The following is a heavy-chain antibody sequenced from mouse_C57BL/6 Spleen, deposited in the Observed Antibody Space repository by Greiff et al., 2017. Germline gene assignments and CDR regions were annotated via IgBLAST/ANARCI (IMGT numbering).Heavy chain of an antibody. CDR3: ARGSYYDYDVAY. CDR2: INPSTGGT. Sequence: EVKLVESGPELVKPGASVKISCKASGYSFTGYYMNWVKQSPEKSLEWIGEINPSTGGTTYNQKFKAKATLTVDKSSSTAYMQLKSLTSEDSAVYYCARGSYYDYDVAYWGQGTLVTVSA. J-gene: IGHJ3*01. V-gene: IGHV1-42*01. CDR1: GYSFTGYY. D-gene: IGHD2-4*01.